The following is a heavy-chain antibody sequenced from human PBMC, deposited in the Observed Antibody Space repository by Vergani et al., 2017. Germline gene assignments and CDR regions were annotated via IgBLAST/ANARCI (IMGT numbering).Heavy chain of an antibody. J-gene: IGHJ5*02. CDR2: IYWNDDK. Sequence: QITLKESGPTLVKPTQTLTLTCTFSGFSLSSSGVGVGWIRQPPGKALEWLALIYWNDDKRYSPSLKSRLTITKDTSKNQVVLTMTNIDPVDTATYYCAHSLNVRGVIIPFDPWGQGTLVTVSS. CDR3: AHSLNVRGVIIPFDP. V-gene: IGHV2-5*01. D-gene: IGHD3-10*02. CDR1: GFSLSSSGVG.